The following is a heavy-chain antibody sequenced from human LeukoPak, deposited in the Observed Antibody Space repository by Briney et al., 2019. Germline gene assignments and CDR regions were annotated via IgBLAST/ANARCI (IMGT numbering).Heavy chain of an antibody. Sequence: GGSLRLSCAATGLSVSSNFMSWVRQAPGKGLEWVSVIYGGGSTYYADSVKGRFTISRDTPKNTLYLQMNSLRVEDTAVYYCASWPAGWYGEDSWGQGTLVTVSS. V-gene: IGHV3-53*01. CDR2: IYGGGST. CDR3: ASWPAGWYGEDS. D-gene: IGHD6-19*01. CDR1: GLSVSSNF. J-gene: IGHJ4*02.